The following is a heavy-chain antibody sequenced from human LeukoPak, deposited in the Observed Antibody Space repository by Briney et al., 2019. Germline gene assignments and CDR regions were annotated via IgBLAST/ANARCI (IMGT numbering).Heavy chain of an antibody. J-gene: IGHJ2*01. CDR1: GGSISSYY. V-gene: IGHV4-59*08. Sequence: PSETLSLTCTVSGGSISSYYWSWIRQPPGKGLEWIGYIYYSGSTNYNPSLKSRVTISVNTSKNQFSLKLSSVTAADTAVYYCARLFYCSSTSCRGGYFDLWGRGTLVTVSS. CDR3: ARLFYCSSTSCRGGYFDL. D-gene: IGHD2-2*01. CDR2: IYYSGST.